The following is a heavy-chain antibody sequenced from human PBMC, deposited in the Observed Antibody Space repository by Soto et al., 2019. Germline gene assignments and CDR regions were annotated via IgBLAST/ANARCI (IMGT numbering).Heavy chain of an antibody. D-gene: IGHD1-1*01. J-gene: IGHJ4*02. Sequence: GGSLRLSCAASGFTFSDYWMDWVRQAPGKGLEWVANINQDGTEKHYVDSVKGRFTISRDNAKNSLYLQMSSLTAEDSALYYCSQRLDYWGQGTLVPVSS. CDR3: SQRLDY. CDR1: GFTFSDYW. CDR2: INQDGTEK. V-gene: IGHV3-7*01.